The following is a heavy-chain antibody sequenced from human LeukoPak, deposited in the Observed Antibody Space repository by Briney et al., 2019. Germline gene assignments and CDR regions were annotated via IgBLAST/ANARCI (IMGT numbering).Heavy chain of an antibody. CDR2: IYTGGSP. V-gene: IGHV3-53*01. Sequence: GGSLRLSCVASGFTVTSNYVTWVRQAPGKGLEWVSVIYTGGSPYYADSVKGQFAISRDISKNTVYLQMYSLRAEDTAVYYCARGAATGPTLGLDYWGQGTLVTVSS. CDR3: ARGAATGPTLGLDY. J-gene: IGHJ4*02. CDR1: GFTVTSNY. D-gene: IGHD6-13*01.